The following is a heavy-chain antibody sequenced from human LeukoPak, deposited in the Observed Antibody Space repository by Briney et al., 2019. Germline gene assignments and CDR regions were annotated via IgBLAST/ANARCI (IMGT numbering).Heavy chain of an antibody. CDR1: GFTFSGYG. V-gene: IGHV3-30*03. D-gene: IGHD3-3*01. J-gene: IGHJ5*02. CDR2: IAFDGNRK. CDR3: TRYDSSRFDP. Sequence: PGVSLRLSCAASGFTFSGYGMHWVRQAPGKGLEWVTGIAFDGNRKHYADSVKGRFTISRDNARNTMDLQMNSLRVEDTAVYHCTRYDSSRFDPWGQGTLVIVSS.